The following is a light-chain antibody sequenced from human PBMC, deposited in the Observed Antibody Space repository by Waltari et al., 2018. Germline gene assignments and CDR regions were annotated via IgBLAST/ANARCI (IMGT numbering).Light chain of an antibody. J-gene: IGLJ1*01. CDR2: EIN. CDR1: DNDVGRSKL. Sequence: HSALTQPASVSGSPGQSITISCTGSDNDVGRSKLSSWYQHHPGKAPKLIIYEINKRPSGVSNRFSGSKSGNTASLTISGLQIEDEADYHCCSYAGSDTFHYVFGSGTQVTVL. V-gene: IGLV2-23*02. CDR3: CSYAGSDTFHYV.